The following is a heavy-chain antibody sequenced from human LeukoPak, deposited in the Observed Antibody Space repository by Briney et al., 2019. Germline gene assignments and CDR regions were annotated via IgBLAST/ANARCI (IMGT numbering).Heavy chain of an antibody. V-gene: IGHV3-7*01. Sequence: GGSLRLSCAASGFTLSSYWMTWVRQAPGKGLEWLANIKQDGSEKYSVDSVKGRFTISRDNAKNSLYLQMNSRRAEDTAVYCCARHSGTYFDYWGQGTLVTDSS. J-gene: IGHJ4*02. D-gene: IGHD1-26*01. CDR2: IKQDGSEK. CDR3: ARHSGTYFDY. CDR1: GFTLSSYW.